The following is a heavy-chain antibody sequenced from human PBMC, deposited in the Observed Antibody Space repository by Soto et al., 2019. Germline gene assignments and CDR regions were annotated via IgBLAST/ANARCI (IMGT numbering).Heavy chain of an antibody. V-gene: IGHV1-69*13. Sequence: SVKVSCKASGGTFSSYAISWVRQAPGQGLEWMGGIIPIFGTANYAQKSQGRVTITADESTSTAYMELSSLRSEDTAVYYCARGRITGGGRRYDSVLYYGIDVWGQGTTVTVSS. CDR1: GGTFSSYA. CDR3: ARGRITGGGRRYDSVLYYGIDV. CDR2: IIPIFGTA. D-gene: IGHD3-22*01. J-gene: IGHJ6*02.